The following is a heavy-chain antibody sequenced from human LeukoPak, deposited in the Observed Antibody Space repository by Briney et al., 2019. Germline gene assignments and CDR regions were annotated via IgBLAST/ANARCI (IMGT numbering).Heavy chain of an antibody. D-gene: IGHD1-26*01. J-gene: IGHJ5*02. V-gene: IGHV1-2*06. CDR3: ARDRGTSARNWFDP. Sequence: GASVKVSCKASGYTFTGYYMHWVRQAPGQGLEWMGRINPNSGGTNYAQKFQGRVTMTRDTSISTAYMELSRLRSDDTAVYYCARDRGTSARNWFDPWGQGTLATVSS. CDR2: INPNSGGT. CDR1: GYTFTGYY.